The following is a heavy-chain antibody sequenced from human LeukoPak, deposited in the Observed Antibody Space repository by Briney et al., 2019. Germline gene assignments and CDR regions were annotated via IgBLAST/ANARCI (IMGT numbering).Heavy chain of an antibody. J-gene: IGHJ6*03. CDR3: ARAYGWSGYFYMDV. D-gene: IGHD3-3*01. Sequence: ASVKVSCKASGYTFTSYGISWVRQAPGQGLEWMGWISAYNGNTNYAQKLQDRVTMTTDTPTTTAYMELRSLRSDDTAVYYCARAYGWSGYFYMDVWGKGTTVTVSS. CDR2: ISAYNGNT. V-gene: IGHV1-18*01. CDR1: GYTFTSYG.